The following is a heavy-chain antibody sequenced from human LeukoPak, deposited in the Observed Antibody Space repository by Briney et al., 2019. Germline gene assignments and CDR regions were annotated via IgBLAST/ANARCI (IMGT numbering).Heavy chain of an antibody. D-gene: IGHD3-22*01. CDR2: ISSSSSYT. V-gene: IGHV3-11*06. J-gene: IGHJ6*02. CDR3: ASRIDSSGYHLVDYYYGMDV. CDR1: GFTFSDYY. Sequence: PGGSLRLSCAASGFTFSDYYMSWIRQAPGKGLEWVSYISSSSSYTNYADSVKGRFTISRDNAKNSLYLQMNSLRAEDTAVYYCASRIDSSGYHLVDYYYGMDVWGQGTTVTVSS.